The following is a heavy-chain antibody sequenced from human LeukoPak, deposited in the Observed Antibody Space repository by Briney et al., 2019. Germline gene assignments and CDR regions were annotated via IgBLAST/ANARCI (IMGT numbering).Heavy chain of an antibody. V-gene: IGHV3-21*01. Sequence: KPGGSLRLSCAASGFTFSSYSMNWVRQAPGKGLEWVSSISSSSSYIYYADSVKGRFTISRDNAKNSLYLQMNSLRAEDTAVYYCAKKSVRDRQWLVPHRSAEYFQHWGQGTLVTVSS. CDR1: GFTFSSYS. CDR3: AKKSVRDRQWLVPHRSAEYFQH. CDR2: ISSSSSYI. D-gene: IGHD6-19*01. J-gene: IGHJ1*01.